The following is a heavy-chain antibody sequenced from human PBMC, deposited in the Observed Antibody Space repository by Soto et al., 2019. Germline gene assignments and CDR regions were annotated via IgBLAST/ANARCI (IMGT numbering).Heavy chain of an antibody. CDR3: ARAEHDFWSGYYSGFDP. CDR1: GYTFTGYY. J-gene: IGHJ5*02. Sequence: ASVKVSCKASGYTFTGYYMHWVRQAPGQGLEWMGWINPNSGGTNYAQKFQGWVTMTRDTSISTAYMELSRLRSDDTAVYYCARAEHDFWSGYYSGFDPWGQGTLVTVSS. D-gene: IGHD3-3*01. CDR2: INPNSGGT. V-gene: IGHV1-2*04.